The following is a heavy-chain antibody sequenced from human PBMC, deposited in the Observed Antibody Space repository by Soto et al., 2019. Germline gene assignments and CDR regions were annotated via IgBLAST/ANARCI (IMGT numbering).Heavy chain of an antibody. J-gene: IGHJ6*03. Sequence: ASVKVSCKASGYTFTSYAMHWVRQAPGQRLEWMGWINAGNGNTKYSQKFQGRVTITRDTSASTAYMELSSLRSEDTAVYYCARGFRVVAATNYYYYYMDVWGKGTTVTVSS. CDR3: ARGFRVVAATNYYYYYMDV. CDR1: GYTFTSYA. V-gene: IGHV1-3*01. D-gene: IGHD2-15*01. CDR2: INAGNGNT.